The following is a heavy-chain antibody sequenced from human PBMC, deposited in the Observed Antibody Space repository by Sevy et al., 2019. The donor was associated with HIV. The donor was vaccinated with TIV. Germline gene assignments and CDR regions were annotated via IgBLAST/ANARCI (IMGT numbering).Heavy chain of an antibody. J-gene: IGHJ4*02. CDR2: LSFGCGEI. Sequence: GGSLRLSCAASGFTFSKYSMSWVSQPPGKGLEWVSTLSFGCGEINYADSVKGRLTIPRDNSKSSVYLQMNNLRPEDTAVYYCAREGCTKPHDYWGQGTLVTVSS. D-gene: IGHD2-8*01. V-gene: IGHV3-23*01. CDR3: AREGCTKPHDY. CDR1: GFTFSKYS.